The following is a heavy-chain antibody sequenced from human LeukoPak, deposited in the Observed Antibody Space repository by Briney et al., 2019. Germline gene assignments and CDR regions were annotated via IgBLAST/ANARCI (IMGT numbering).Heavy chain of an antibody. CDR3: ARRATMVRGLGYYYYYMDV. J-gene: IGHJ6*03. CDR2: INHSGST. D-gene: IGHD3-10*01. V-gene: IGHV4-34*01. Sequence: SETLSLTCAVYGGSFSGYYWSWIRQPPGKGLEWIGEINHSGSTNYNPSLKSRVTISVDTSKNQFSLKLSSVTAADTAVYYCARRATMVRGLGYYYYYMDVWGKGTTVTISS. CDR1: GGSFSGYY.